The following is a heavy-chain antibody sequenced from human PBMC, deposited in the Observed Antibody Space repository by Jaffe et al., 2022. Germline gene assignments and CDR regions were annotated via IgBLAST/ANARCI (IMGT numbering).Heavy chain of an antibody. V-gene: IGHV3-15*01. D-gene: IGHD6-19*01. Sequence: EVQLVESGGGLVKPGGSLRLSCAASGFTFSNAWMSWVRQAPGKGLEWVGRIKSKTDGGTTDYAAPVKGRFTISRDDSKNTLYLQMNSLKTEDTAVYYCTTGSGWDESFDYWGQGTLVTVSS. CDR3: TTGSGWDESFDY. J-gene: IGHJ4*02. CDR1: GFTFSNAW. CDR2: IKSKTDGGTT.